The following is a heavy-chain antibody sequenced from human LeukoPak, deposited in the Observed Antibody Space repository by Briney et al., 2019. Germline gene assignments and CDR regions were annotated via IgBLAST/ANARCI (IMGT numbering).Heavy chain of an antibody. CDR2: ISTGSTYT. V-gene: IGHV3-11*05. CDR1: GFTFSDYY. J-gene: IGHJ2*01. CDR3: TREDNWYFDL. Sequence: GGSLRLSCAASGFTFSDYYLTWIRQAPGKGLEWLSYISTGSTYTNYANSVKGRFTISRDNAKNSLYLQLNSLRAEDTAVYYCTREDNWYFDLWGRGTLVTVSS.